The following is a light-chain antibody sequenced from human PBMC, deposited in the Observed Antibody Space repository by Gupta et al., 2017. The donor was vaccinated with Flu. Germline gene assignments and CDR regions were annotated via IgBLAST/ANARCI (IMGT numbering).Light chain of an antibody. CDR2: GNS. Sequence: QSVLTQPPSVSGAPGQRVTISCTGSSSNIGAGYDVHWYQQLPGTAPKLLIYGNSNRPSGGPDRFSGSKSGTSASLAITGLQAEDEADYYCQSYDSSLSGSPVVFGGGTKLTVL. CDR1: SSNIGAGYD. J-gene: IGLJ2*01. CDR3: QSYDSSLSGSPVV. V-gene: IGLV1-40*01.